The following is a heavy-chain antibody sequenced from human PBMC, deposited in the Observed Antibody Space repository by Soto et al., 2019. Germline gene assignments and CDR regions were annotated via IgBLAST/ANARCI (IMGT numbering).Heavy chain of an antibody. J-gene: IGHJ4*02. V-gene: IGHV1-69*13. Sequence: QVQLVQSGAEVKKPGSSVKVSCKASGGTFSTYGINWVRLAPGQGREWMGWIIPKFGTTKNAQKFQGRVTLTADESTNTAYMELKYLRSEDTAVYFCAREVDPYYGGNSLSLDSWGQGTLVTVSS. D-gene: IGHD4-17*01. CDR2: IIPKFGTT. CDR3: AREVDPYYGGNSLSLDS. CDR1: GGTFSTYG.